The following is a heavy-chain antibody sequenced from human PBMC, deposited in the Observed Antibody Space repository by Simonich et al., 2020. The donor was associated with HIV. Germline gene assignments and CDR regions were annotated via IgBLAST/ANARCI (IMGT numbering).Heavy chain of an antibody. CDR3: AKPTHPYYDNTLELDF. D-gene: IGHD3-22*01. V-gene: IGHV3-33*08. J-gene: IGHJ4*02. Sequence: QVQLVESGGGVVQPGRSLRLSCAASGFTFSSYGMHWVRQAPGKGLEWVALIWYDRSKQYYADSVKGRFTISRDNSKNTLYLQMNSLRAEDTAMYYCAKPTHPYYDNTLELDFWGQGTLVTVSS. CDR2: IWYDRSKQ. CDR1: GFTFSSYG.